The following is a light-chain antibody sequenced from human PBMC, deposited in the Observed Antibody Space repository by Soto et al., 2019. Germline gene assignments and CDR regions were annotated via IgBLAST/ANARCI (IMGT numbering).Light chain of an antibody. V-gene: IGLV2-23*02. CDR1: SSDVGSYNL. Sequence: QSALTRPASVSGAPGEAITISCTGTSSDVGSYNLVTWYQHNPGKAPKLLIYDVSKWPSGVSNRFSGSKSGNTASLTIFGLQAEDEADYYCCSYTSGSTYVFGTGTKVTVL. CDR3: CSYTSGSTYV. CDR2: DVS. J-gene: IGLJ1*01.